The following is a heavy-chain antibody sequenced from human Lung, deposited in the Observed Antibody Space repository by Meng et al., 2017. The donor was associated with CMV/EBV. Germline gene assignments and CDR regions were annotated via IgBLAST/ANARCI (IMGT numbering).Heavy chain of an antibody. CDR1: GGTFSRYA. J-gene: IGHJ6*02. CDR2: IIPILGTA. V-gene: IGHV1-69*05. Sequence: SVKVSXKASGGTFSRYAISWVRQAPGQGREWMGGIIPILGTAKYAQKFQGRVTITTDESTSTAYMELGSLRSGDTAVYYCAREGGCSSNSWYYYYGMDVWGQGTXVTVSS. D-gene: IGHD2-2*01. CDR3: AREGGCSSNSWYYYYGMDV.